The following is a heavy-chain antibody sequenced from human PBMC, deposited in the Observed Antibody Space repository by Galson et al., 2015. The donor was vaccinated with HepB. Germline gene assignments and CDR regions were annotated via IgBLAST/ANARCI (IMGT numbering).Heavy chain of an antibody. CDR3: ATIPRRITIFGVVMNWFDP. D-gene: IGHD3-3*01. CDR2: FDPEDGET. V-gene: IGHV1-24*01. J-gene: IGHJ5*02. Sequence: SVKVSCKVSGYTLTELSMHWVRQAPGKGLEWMGGFDPEDGETIYAQKFQGRVTMTEDTSTDTAYMELSSLRSEDTAVYYCATIPRRITIFGVVMNWFDPWGQGTLVTVSS. CDR1: GYTLTELS.